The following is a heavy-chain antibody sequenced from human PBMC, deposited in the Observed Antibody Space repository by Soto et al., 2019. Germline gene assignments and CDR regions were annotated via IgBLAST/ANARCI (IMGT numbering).Heavy chain of an antibody. J-gene: IGHJ6*02. V-gene: IGHV4-59*01. CDR2: LYNTGST. Sequence: CYSCRFRQYQGKGLEWIGYLYNTGSTIYNPSLKSRVTISVDTSKNQFSLKMNSVTAADTAVYYCARDQASPYYYYGMDVWGQGTTVTVSS. CDR1: CY. CDR3: ARDQASPYYYYGMDV.